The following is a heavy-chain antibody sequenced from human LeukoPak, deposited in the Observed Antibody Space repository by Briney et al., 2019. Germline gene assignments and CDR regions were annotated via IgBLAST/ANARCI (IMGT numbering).Heavy chain of an antibody. CDR2: IYPGDSDT. CDR1: GYGYTSYW. D-gene: IGHD4-17*01. V-gene: IGHV5-51*01. Sequence: GESLKISCKGSGYGYTSYWIGWVGQMPGKGLEWMGIIYPGDSDTRYDPSFQGQVTISADKSISTAYRQWSSLKASDTAMYYCARLITYGDYNYFDYWGRGTLVTVSS. CDR3: ARLITYGDYNYFDY. J-gene: IGHJ4*02.